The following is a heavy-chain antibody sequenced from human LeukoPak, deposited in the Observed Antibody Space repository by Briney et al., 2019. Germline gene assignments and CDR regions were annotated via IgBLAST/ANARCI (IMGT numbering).Heavy chain of an antibody. D-gene: IGHD3-22*01. CDR1: GGSFTSYY. J-gene: IGHJ5*02. Sequence: SETLSLTCTVSGGSFTSYYWSWIRQPPGKGLEWIGYIYSSGSTNYNPSLKSRVTISVDTSKNQFSLKLSSVTAADTAVYYCARDPSGYYDSSGYLWGQGTLVTVSS. CDR2: IYSSGST. CDR3: ARDPSGYYDSSGYL. V-gene: IGHV4-59*01.